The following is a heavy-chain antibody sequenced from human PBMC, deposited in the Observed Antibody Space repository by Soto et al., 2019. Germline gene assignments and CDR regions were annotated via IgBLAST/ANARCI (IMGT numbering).Heavy chain of an antibody. CDR2: IDPSDSYT. Sequence: GESLKISCKGSGYSFTSYWISWVRQMPGKGLEWMGRIDPSDSYTNYSPSFQGHVTISADKSISTAYLQWSSLKASDTAMYYCAREGRYYDSSGYNGMDVWGQGTTVTVSS. CDR1: GYSFTSYW. CDR3: AREGRYYDSSGYNGMDV. J-gene: IGHJ6*02. V-gene: IGHV5-10-1*01. D-gene: IGHD3-22*01.